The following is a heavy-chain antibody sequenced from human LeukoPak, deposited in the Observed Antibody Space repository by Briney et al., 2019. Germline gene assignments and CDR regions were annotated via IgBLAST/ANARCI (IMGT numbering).Heavy chain of an antibody. Sequence: SETLSLTCTVSGYSISSGYYWGWIRQPPGKGLEWIGSIYHSGSTYYNPSLKSRVTISVDTSKNQFSLKLSSVTAADTAVYYCASTTSDYGVDYWGQGTLVTVSS. J-gene: IGHJ4*02. CDR3: ASTTSDYGVDY. V-gene: IGHV4-38-2*02. CDR2: IYHSGST. CDR1: GYSISSGYY. D-gene: IGHD4-17*01.